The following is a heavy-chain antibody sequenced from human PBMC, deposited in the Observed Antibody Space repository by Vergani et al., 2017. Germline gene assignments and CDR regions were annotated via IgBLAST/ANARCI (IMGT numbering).Heavy chain of an antibody. J-gene: IGHJ6*02. CDR1: GGSFSGYY. Sequence: QVQLQQWGAGLLKPSETLSLTCAVYGGSFSGYYWSWIRQPPGKGLEWIGEINHSGGTNYNPSLKSRVTISVDTSKNQFSLKLSSVTAADTAVYYCAKGGLYYYYGMDVWGQGTTVTVSS. CDR2: INHSGGT. V-gene: IGHV4-34*01. D-gene: IGHD3-16*01. CDR3: AKGGLYYYYGMDV.